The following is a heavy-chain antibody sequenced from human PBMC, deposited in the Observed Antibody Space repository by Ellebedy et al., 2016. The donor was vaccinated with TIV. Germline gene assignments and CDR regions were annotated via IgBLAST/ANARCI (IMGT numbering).Heavy chain of an antibody. J-gene: IGHJ5*02. V-gene: IGHV4-34*01. CDR2: INHRGNS. Sequence: MPGGSLRLSCTVSGGFLSGYFWPWIRQPPGKGLEWIGEINHRGNSSSNPSLKSRFIMSLDMSKNLFSLNLTSVTAADTALYYCVRSGEFLDFAVTEVVTRWFDPWGQGILVTVSS. D-gene: IGHD3/OR15-3a*01. CDR1: GGFLSGYF. CDR3: VRSGEFLDFAVTEVVTRWFDP.